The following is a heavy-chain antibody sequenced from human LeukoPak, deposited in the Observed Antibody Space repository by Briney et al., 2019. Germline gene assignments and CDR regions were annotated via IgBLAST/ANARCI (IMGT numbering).Heavy chain of an antibody. CDR2: INPSGGST. V-gene: IGHV1-46*01. CDR1: GYTFTSYY. D-gene: IGHD6-13*01. Sequence: VASVKVSCKASGYTFTSYYMHWVQQAPGQGLEWMGIINPSGGSTSYAQKFQGRVTMTRDMSTSTVYMELSSLRSEDTAVYYCVVGIAAAGTIAFDIWGQGTMVTVSS. J-gene: IGHJ3*02. CDR3: VVGIAAAGTIAFDI.